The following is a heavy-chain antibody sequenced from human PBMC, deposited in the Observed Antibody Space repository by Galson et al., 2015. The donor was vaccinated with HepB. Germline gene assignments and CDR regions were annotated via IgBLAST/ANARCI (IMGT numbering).Heavy chain of an antibody. V-gene: IGHV1-18*01. J-gene: IGHJ4*02. CDR3: ARTLSRRSSWPFDY. D-gene: IGHD6-13*01. CDR1: GYTFTSYG. CDR2: ISAYNGNT. Sequence: SVKVSCKASGYTFTSYGISWVRQAPGQGLEWMGWISAYNGNTNYAQKLQGRVTMTTDTSTSTAYMELRSLRSDDTAVYYCARTLSRRSSWPFDYWGQGTLVTVSS.